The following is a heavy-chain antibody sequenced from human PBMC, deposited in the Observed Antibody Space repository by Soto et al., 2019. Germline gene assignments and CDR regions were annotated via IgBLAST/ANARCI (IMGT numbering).Heavy chain of an antibody. Sequence: PSETLSLTCTVSGGSISSYYWSWIRQPPGKGLEWIGYIYYSGSTNYNPSLKSRVTISVDTSKNQFSLRLNSVTAADTAVYYCASQHYYDSSGYFTSIWCQGTLVTVSS. CDR3: ASQHYYDSSGYFTSI. CDR2: IYYSGST. D-gene: IGHD3-22*01. J-gene: IGHJ4*02. V-gene: IGHV4-59*08. CDR1: GGSISSYY.